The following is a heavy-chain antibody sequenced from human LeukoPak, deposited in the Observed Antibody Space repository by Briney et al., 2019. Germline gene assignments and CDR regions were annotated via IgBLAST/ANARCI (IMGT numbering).Heavy chain of an antibody. J-gene: IGHJ4*02. D-gene: IGHD3-22*01. CDR1: GGSISSYY. CDR2: IYISGST. Sequence: SETLSLTCTISGGSISSYYWSWIRQPAGKGLEWIGRIYISGSTNYNPSLKSRVTMSVDTSKNQFSLKLSSVTAADTAVYYCARRLSSSGSTVSFDYWGQGTLVTVSS. V-gene: IGHV4-4*07. CDR3: ARRLSSSGSTVSFDY.